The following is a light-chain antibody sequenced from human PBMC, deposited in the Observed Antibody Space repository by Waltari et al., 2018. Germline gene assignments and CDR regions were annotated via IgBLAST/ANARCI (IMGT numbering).Light chain of an antibody. V-gene: IGLV4-69*01. J-gene: IGLJ3*02. CDR2: INSDGSH. CDR3: QTGGHGTWV. Sequence: QLVLTQSPSASASLGASVKLTCTLDSGHSSNIVAWLQQQPEEGPRYLLKINSDGSHSKGDEIPDRFSGSSSGAERYLTISSVQSEDEADSYCQTGGHGTWVFGGGTKLTVL. CDR1: SGHSSNI.